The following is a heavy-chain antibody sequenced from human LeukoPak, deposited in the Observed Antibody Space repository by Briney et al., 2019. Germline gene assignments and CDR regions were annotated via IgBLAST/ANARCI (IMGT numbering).Heavy chain of an antibody. CDR3: AKRDRTYHSFDY. Sequence: GGSLRLSCAASGFIFSDYYMSWIRQAPGKGLEWVSHISSSGSTIYYADSVKGRLTISRDHSKNTLYLQMNNLRAEDTAVYYCAKRDRTYHSFDYWGQGTLVTVSS. J-gene: IGHJ4*02. CDR1: GFIFSDYY. V-gene: IGHV3-11*01. CDR2: ISSSGSTI. D-gene: IGHD1-7*01.